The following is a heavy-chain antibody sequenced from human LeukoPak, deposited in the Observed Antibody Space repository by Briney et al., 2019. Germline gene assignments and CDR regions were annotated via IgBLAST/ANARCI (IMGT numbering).Heavy chain of an antibody. J-gene: IGHJ4*02. V-gene: IGHV3-30*04. CDR2: VSHDGSKK. CDR1: EFSFGNYA. CDR3: VGVRYNYGLSAC. Sequence: GGSLRLSCAASEFSFGNYAVHWVRLAPGKGLEWVAVVSHDGSKKYYADSVKGRFTISRDNYKNTLYLQMNNLRADDTAIYFCVGVRYNYGLSACWGQGTLVIVSS. D-gene: IGHD5-18*01.